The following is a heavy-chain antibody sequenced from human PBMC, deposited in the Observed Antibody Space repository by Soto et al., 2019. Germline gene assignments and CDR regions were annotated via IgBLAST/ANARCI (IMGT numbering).Heavy chain of an antibody. J-gene: IGHJ4*02. CDR1: GFTFSSSA. Sequence: GGSLRLSCAASGFTFSSSAMSWVRQAPGKGLEWVSAISVIGSSTYYADSVKGRFTISRDNSKNTLYLQMNSLRAEDTALYYCAKVRRDYSSWSRGPIDSWGQGTLVTVSS. CDR3: AKVRRDYSSWSRGPIDS. CDR2: ISVIGSST. V-gene: IGHV3-23*01. D-gene: IGHD6-6*01.